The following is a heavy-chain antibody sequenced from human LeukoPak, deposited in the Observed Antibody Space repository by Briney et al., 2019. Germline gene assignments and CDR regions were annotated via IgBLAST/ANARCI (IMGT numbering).Heavy chain of an antibody. V-gene: IGHV1-2*06. D-gene: IGHD3-9*01. Sequence: ASVKVSCKASGYTFTGYYTHWVRQAPGQGLEWMGRINPNSGGTNYAQKFQGRVTMTRDTSISTAYMELSRLRSDDTAVYYCARDIGDILTGYYHYYGMDVWGQGTTVTVSS. J-gene: IGHJ6*02. CDR1: GYTFTGYY. CDR3: ARDIGDILTGYYHYYGMDV. CDR2: INPNSGGT.